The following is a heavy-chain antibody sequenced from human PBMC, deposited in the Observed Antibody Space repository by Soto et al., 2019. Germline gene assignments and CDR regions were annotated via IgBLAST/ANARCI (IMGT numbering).Heavy chain of an antibody. Sequence: QVQLVQSGAEVKKPGASVKVSCKASGYTFTSYFMHWVRQAPGQGLEWLGIINLRVGSTSYAQKLQGRVTMTRDTSTSTGYMEVSSLRSEDTAVYYCAREGALAGRTFDSWGQGTLGTVSP. CDR2: INLRVGST. V-gene: IGHV1-46*04. CDR3: AREGALAGRTFDS. J-gene: IGHJ4*02. CDR1: GYTFTSYF. D-gene: IGHD6-19*01.